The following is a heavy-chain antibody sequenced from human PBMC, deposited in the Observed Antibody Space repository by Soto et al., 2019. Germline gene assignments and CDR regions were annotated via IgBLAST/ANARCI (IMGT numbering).Heavy chain of an antibody. Sequence: QVQLVESGGGLVKPGGSLRLSCAASGFTFNDYYMTWIRQAPGTGLEWVSYISSTGSYTKYADSVKGRFTISRDNAKNSLYLQMDSLRDEDTGIYYCARDPSIRSPPDYWGRGTQVTVSS. D-gene: IGHD3-3*02. V-gene: IGHV3-11*05. CDR1: GFTFNDYY. CDR3: ARDPSIRSPPDY. J-gene: IGHJ4*02. CDR2: ISSTGSYT.